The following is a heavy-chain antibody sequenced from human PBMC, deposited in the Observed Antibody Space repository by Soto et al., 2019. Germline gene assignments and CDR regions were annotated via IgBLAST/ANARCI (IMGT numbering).Heavy chain of an antibody. CDR2: IYYSGST. CDR3: AIDNSNYFWSGYYFDY. CDR1: GGSISSGGYY. Sequence: SETLSLTCTVSGGSISSGGYYWSWIRQHPGKGLEWIGYIYYSGSTYYNPSLKSRVTISVDTSKNQFSLKLSSVTAADTAVYYCAIDNSNYFWSGYYFDYWGQGTLVTVSS. D-gene: IGHD3-3*01. V-gene: IGHV4-31*03. J-gene: IGHJ4*02.